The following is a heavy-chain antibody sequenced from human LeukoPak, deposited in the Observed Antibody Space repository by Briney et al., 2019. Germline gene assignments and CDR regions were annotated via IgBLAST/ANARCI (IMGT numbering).Heavy chain of an antibody. CDR2: INPNSGGT. D-gene: IGHD3-3*01. CDR3: ARADYDFWSGYYDY. J-gene: IGHJ4*02. V-gene: IGHV1-2*02. CDR1: GYTFTGYY. Sequence: GASVKVSCKASGYTFTGYYMHWVRQAPGQGLEWMGWINPNSGGTNYAQKFQGRVTMTRDTSISTAYMELSRLRSDDTAVYYCARADYDFWSGYYDYWGQGTPVTVSS.